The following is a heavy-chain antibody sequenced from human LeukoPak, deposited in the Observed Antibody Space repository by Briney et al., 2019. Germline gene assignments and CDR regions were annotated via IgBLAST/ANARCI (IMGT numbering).Heavy chain of an antibody. Sequence: GGSLRLSCAASGFIFSSYAMTWVRQAPGKGLEWVSAISGSGGSTYYADSVKGRFTISRDNSKNTLYLQMTSLRAEDTAVYYCAKCYSNHGNYYYGMDVWGQGTTVTVSS. J-gene: IGHJ6*02. CDR1: GFIFSSYA. V-gene: IGHV3-23*01. CDR3: AKCYSNHGNYYYGMDV. D-gene: IGHD4-11*01. CDR2: ISGSGGST.